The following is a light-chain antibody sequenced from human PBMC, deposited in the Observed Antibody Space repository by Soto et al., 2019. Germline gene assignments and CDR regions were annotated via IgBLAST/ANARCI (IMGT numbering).Light chain of an antibody. J-gene: IGKJ2*01. CDR1: QSVSSSY. CDR2: DAS. CDR3: QQYGSSPYT. Sequence: EIVLTQSPATLSLSPGERATLSCGVSQSVSSSYLAWYQQKPGLAPRLLIYDASSRATGIPDRFSGSGSGTDFTLTISRLEPEDVAVYYCQQYGSSPYTFGQGTKVEIK. V-gene: IGKV3D-20*01.